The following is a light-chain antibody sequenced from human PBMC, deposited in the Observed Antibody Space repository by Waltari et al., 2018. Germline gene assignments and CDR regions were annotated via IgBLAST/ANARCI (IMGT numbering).Light chain of an antibody. J-gene: IGLJ6*01. CDR1: SRDVGIYNL. V-gene: IGLV2-23*02. Sequence: QSALTQPASVSGSPGQSITISCTGTSRDVGIYNLVSWYQQHPGKAPKLLIYEVSKRPSGVSNRFSGSKSGNTASLTISGLQAEDEADYYCCSYAGTSGVFGSGTKVSVL. CDR2: EVS. CDR3: CSYAGTSGV.